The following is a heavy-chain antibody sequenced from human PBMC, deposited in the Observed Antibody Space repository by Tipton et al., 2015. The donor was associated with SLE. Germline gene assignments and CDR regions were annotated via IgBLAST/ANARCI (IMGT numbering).Heavy chain of an antibody. D-gene: IGHD6-25*01. J-gene: IGHJ4*02. CDR2: IKSSSSSI. CDR3: ARGGGLDY. Sequence: SLRLSCVASGFTFSSNNMNWVRQVPGKGLEWLAYIKSSSSSIFYADSVKGRFTVSRDNVKNSLYLQMDSLKVEDTGVYYCARGGGLDYWGQGALVTVSS. V-gene: IGHV3-48*01. CDR1: GFTFSSNN.